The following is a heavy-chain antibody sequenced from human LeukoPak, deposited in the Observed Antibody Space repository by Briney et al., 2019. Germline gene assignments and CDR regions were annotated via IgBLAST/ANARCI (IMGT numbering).Heavy chain of an antibody. Sequence: PSETLSLTCTVSGGSISSGSYYWSWIRQPAGKGLEWIGRFYTSGSTNYNPSLKSRVTISVDTSKNQFSLKLNSVTAADTAAYYCARGQFIYGTYNWFDPWGQGTLVTVSS. V-gene: IGHV4-61*02. CDR1: GGSISSGSYY. D-gene: IGHD3-10*01. CDR2: FYTSGST. CDR3: ARGQFIYGTYNWFDP. J-gene: IGHJ5*02.